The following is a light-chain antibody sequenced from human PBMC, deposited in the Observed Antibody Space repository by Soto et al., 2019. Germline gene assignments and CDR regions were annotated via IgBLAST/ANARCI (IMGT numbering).Light chain of an antibody. V-gene: IGKV3-11*01. Sequence: EIVLTQSPDTLSLSPGERATLSCWASHSVTTHLAWFQQRPGQTPRLLIYDASTRAPGIPARFSGRGSGAAFTLTNSSLEPEDFAVYYCQQRSDSITFGQGTRLEIK. CDR3: QQRSDSIT. J-gene: IGKJ5*01. CDR1: HSVTTH. CDR2: DAS.